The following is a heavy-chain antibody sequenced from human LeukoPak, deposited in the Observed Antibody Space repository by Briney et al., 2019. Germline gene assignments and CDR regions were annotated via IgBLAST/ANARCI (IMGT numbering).Heavy chain of an antibody. CDR2: IYHSGST. V-gene: IGHV4-4*02. J-gene: IGHJ4*02. CDR3: ARVGYSSSWYGGVY. CDR1: GGSISSSNW. D-gene: IGHD6-13*01. Sequence: PSKTLSLTCAVCGGSISSSNWWSWVRQPPGKGLEWIGEIYHSGSTNYNPSLKSRVTISVDKSKNQFSLKLSSVTAADTAVYYCARVGYSSSWYGGVYWGQGTLVTVSS.